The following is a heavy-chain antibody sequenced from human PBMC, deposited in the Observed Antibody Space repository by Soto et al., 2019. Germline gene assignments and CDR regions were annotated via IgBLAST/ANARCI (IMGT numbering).Heavy chain of an antibody. D-gene: IGHD3-22*01. CDR2: IHSGGST. V-gene: IGHV3-53*01. J-gene: IGHJ4*02. Sequence: GGSLRLSCAASGFIVSDSYMNWVRQAPGKGLEWVSVIHSGGSTYYADSVKGRFTISRDHSKNTLYLQMNNLRAEDTAVYYCVRSGSLMGYYDSSGSDYWGQGTLVTVSS. CDR3: VRSGSLMGYYDSSGSDY. CDR1: GFIVSDSY.